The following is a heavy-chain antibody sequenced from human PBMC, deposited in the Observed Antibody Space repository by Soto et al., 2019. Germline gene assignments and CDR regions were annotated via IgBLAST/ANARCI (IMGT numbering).Heavy chain of an antibody. V-gene: IGHV3-23*01. CDR1: GFTFSSYA. CDR3: VKDFRTQYYYDSSGYYPYYFDY. D-gene: IGHD3-22*01. Sequence: GGSLRLSXAASGFTFSSYAMSWVRQAPGKGLEWVSAISGSGGSTYYADSVKGRFTISRDNSKNTLYLQMNSLRAEDTAVYYCVKDFRTQYYYDSSGYYPYYFDYWGQGTLVTVSS. J-gene: IGHJ4*02. CDR2: ISGSGGST.